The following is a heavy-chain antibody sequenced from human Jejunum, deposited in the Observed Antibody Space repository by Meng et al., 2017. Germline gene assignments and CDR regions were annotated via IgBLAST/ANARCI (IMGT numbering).Heavy chain of an antibody. CDR2: IKRKIDGETT. CDR1: GFTFNNAW. CDR3: TTFHRFDSTYDY. V-gene: IGHV3-15*01. Sequence: GGPLRLSCVVSGFTFNNAWMRWVRQAPGKGLEWVGRIKRKIDGETTDYAAPVKGRFTISRDDSKNTVYLQMDSLETEDTAVYYCTTFHRFDSTYDYWGQGTRVTGSS. D-gene: IGHD3-10*01. J-gene: IGHJ4*02.